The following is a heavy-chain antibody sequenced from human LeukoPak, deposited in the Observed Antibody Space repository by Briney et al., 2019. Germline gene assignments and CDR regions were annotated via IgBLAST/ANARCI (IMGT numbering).Heavy chain of an antibody. Sequence: GGSPRLSCTASGFTFSSYGMHWVRQAPGKGLEWVAYIQYDGSNQQYADSVKGRFSISRDRSKNIPYLQMNSLRAEDTAVYYCAKDQRSIAVAGYFDYWGQGTLVTVSS. J-gene: IGHJ4*02. CDR1: GFTFSSYG. CDR3: AKDQRSIAVAGYFDY. D-gene: IGHD6-19*01. V-gene: IGHV3-30*02. CDR2: IQYDGSNQ.